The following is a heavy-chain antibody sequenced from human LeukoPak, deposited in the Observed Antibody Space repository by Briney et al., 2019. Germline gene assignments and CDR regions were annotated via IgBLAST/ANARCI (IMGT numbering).Heavy chain of an antibody. V-gene: IGHV4-31*03. CDR1: GGSISSGGYY. Sequence: SETLSLTCTVSGGSISSGGYYWSWIRQHPGKGLEWIGYIYYSGSTYYNPSLKSRVTISVDTSKNQFSLQLSSVTAADTAVYYCARDASYGGTFDYWGQGTLVTVSS. CDR3: ARDASYGGTFDY. J-gene: IGHJ4*02. D-gene: IGHD4-23*01. CDR2: IYYSGST.